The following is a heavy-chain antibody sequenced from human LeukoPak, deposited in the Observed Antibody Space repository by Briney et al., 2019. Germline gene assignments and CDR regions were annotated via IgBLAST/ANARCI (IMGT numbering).Heavy chain of an antibody. V-gene: IGHV1-69*04. D-gene: IGHD2-15*01. Sequence: SVKVSCKASGYTFTSYGISWVRQAPGQGLEWMGRIIPILGIANYAQKFQGRVTITADRSTSTAYMELSSLRSEDTAVYYCARDLGIGGAAANPDDYWGQGTLVTVSS. J-gene: IGHJ4*02. CDR3: ARDLGIGGAAANPDDY. CDR1: GYTFTSYG. CDR2: IIPILGIA.